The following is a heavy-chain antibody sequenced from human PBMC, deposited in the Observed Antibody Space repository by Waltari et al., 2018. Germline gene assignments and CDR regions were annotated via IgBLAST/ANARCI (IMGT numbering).Heavy chain of an antibody. CDR1: SFPFRTSA. CDR2: IDSGGSK. D-gene: IGHD7-27*01. CDR3: AKDKTGVQDD. J-gene: IGHJ4*02. Sequence: VQLLESGGGLVPPGGSLRLSCAASSFPFRTSAMSWDRQAPGKGLEWVTDIDSGGSKNYADTVKGRITIARDKSKNTLYLQMNSLRAEDTAVYYCAKDKTGVQDDWGQGTLVTVSS. V-gene: IGHV3-23*03.